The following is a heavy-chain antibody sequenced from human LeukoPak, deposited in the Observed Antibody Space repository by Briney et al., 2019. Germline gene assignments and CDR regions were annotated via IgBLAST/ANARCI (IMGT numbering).Heavy chain of an antibody. D-gene: IGHD6-13*01. Sequence: GGSLRLSCAASGFSFSNYWMHWVRQAPGKGLVWVSRINTDGKTTTYADSVKGRFTMSRDNAENTLYLQMNSLRAEDTAVYYCARESHSNTFSDYWGQGTLVTVSS. CDR1: GFSFSNYW. CDR2: INTDGKTT. CDR3: ARESHSNTFSDY. V-gene: IGHV3-74*03. J-gene: IGHJ4*02.